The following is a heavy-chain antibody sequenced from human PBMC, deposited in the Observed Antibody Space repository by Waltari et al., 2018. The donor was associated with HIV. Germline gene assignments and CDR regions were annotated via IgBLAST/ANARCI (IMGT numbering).Heavy chain of an antibody. D-gene: IGHD3-10*01. CDR3: ARDYGSGSYYNY. Sequence: EVQLVESGGGVVRPGGSLGPSCVAVGFNFDDYGMSWVRQAPGKGLEWVSGINWNGGSTGYADSVKGRFSISRDNAKNSLYLQMNSLRAEDTALYYCARDYGSGSYYNYWGQGTLVTVSS. V-gene: IGHV3-20*04. CDR2: INWNGGST. J-gene: IGHJ4*02. CDR1: GFNFDDYG.